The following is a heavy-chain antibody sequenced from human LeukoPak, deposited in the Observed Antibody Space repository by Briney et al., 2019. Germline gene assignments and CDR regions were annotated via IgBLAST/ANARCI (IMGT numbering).Heavy chain of an antibody. V-gene: IGHV4-59*08. CDR2: IYYSGST. D-gene: IGHD3-10*01. CDR1: GGYISSYY. Sequence: PSETLSLTCTVSGGYISSYYWSWIRQPPGKGLEWIGYIYYSGSTNYNPSLKSRVTISVDTSKNQFSLKLSSVTAADTAVYYCARSGSGSYFGYWGQGTLVTVSS. J-gene: IGHJ4*02. CDR3: ARSGSGSYFGY.